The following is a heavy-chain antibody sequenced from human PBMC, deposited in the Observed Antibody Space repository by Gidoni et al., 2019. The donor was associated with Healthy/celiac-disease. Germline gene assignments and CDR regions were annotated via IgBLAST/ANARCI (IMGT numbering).Heavy chain of an antibody. CDR2: IYYSGST. D-gene: IGHD3-22*01. Sequence: QMQLQESGPGLVKPSETLSRTCTVSGGSISSSSYYWGWSRQPPGKGLEWIGSIYYSGSTYYNPSLKSRVTISVDTSKNQFSLKLSSVTAADTAVYYCASPSKYYYDSSVWGQGTLVTVSS. CDR3: ASPSKYYYDSSV. V-gene: IGHV4-39*01. J-gene: IGHJ4*02. CDR1: GGSISSSSYY.